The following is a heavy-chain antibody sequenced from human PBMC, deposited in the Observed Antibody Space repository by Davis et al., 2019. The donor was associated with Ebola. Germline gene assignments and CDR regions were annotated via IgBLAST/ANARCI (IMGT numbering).Heavy chain of an antibody. V-gene: IGHV3-23*01. CDR3: AKDLTYYYGSGDFFDY. J-gene: IGHJ4*02. D-gene: IGHD3-10*01. Sequence: PGGSLRPSCVASGFTFSSYGMSWVRQAPGKGLEWVAIISGSGGSTHYVDSVKGRFTISRDNSKNSLYLQMNSLRAEDTAVYYCAKDLTYYYGSGDFFDYWGQGILVTVSS. CDR1: GFTFSSYG. CDR2: ISGSGGST.